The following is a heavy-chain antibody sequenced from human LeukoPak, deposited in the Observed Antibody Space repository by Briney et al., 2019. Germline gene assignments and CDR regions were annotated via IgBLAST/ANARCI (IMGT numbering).Heavy chain of an antibody. CDR2: IDWDDDK. CDR3: ARTYAAMVPYYFDY. CDR1: GFSLSTSGMC. Sequence: SGPTLVNPTQTLTLTCTFSGFSLSTSGMCVSWIRQPPGKALEWLARIDWDDDKYYSTSLETRLTISKDTSKNQVVLTMTNMDPVDTATYYCARTYAAMVPYYFDYWGQGTLVTVSS. J-gene: IGHJ4*02. V-gene: IGHV2-70*11. D-gene: IGHD5-18*01.